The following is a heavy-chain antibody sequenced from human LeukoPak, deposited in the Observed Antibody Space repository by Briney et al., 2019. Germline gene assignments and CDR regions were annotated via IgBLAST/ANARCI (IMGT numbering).Heavy chain of an antibody. CDR1: GFPFSSYW. Sequence: GGSLRLSCAASGFPFSSYWMHWVRQAPGKGLVWVSSFTGSDGNIHYADSVKGRFTLSRDSSKETMYLQMISLRADDTATYYCAAGGGNTFNPWGQGILVTVSS. V-gene: IGHV3-23*01. J-gene: IGHJ5*02. CDR3: AAGGGNTFNP. D-gene: IGHD1/OR15-1a*01. CDR2: FTGSDGNI.